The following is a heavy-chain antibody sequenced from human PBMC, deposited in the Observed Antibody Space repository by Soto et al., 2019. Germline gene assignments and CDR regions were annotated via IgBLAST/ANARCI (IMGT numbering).Heavy chain of an antibody. V-gene: IGHV1-18*01. CDR1: GYTFTTHG. CDR2: VRGDNGHT. J-gene: IGHJ5*02. CDR3: ARDLGYCRSGTCYREWFDP. D-gene: IGHD2-15*01. Sequence: QVQLVQSGAEVKKPGASVKVSRKASGYTFTTHGISWVRQVPGQGLEWMGWVRGDNGHTNYAQSLPGRVTMTTDTSTNTAYMELRSLRSDDTAVYYCARDLGYCRSGTCYREWFDPWGQGTLVTVSS.